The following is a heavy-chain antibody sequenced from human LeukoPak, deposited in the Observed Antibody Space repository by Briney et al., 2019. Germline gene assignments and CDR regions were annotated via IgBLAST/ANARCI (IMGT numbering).Heavy chain of an antibody. J-gene: IGHJ4*02. Sequence: SETLSLTCAVYGGSFSGYYWSWIRQPPGKGLAWIGEINHSGSTNYNPSLKSRVTISVDTSKNQFSLKLSSVTAADTAVYYCARGAEGYDFWSGYYSRDFDYWGQGTLVTVSS. V-gene: IGHV4-34*01. CDR3: ARGAEGYDFWSGYYSRDFDY. CDR1: GGSFSGYY. CDR2: INHSGST. D-gene: IGHD3-3*01.